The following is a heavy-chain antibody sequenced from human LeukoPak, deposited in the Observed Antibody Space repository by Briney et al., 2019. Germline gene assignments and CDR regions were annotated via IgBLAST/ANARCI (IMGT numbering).Heavy chain of an antibody. CDR2: ISSSGSTR. V-gene: IGHV3-48*03. CDR3: AREIVSTVAGNFDY. CDR1: GFTFSSYE. J-gene: IGHJ4*02. D-gene: IGHD6-19*01. Sequence: GGSLRLSCAASGFTFSSYEMNWVRQAPGKGLEWVSYISSSGSTRTYADSVKGRFTISRDNAKNSLYLEMNSLRAEDTAVYYCAREIVSTVAGNFDYWGQGTLVTVSS.